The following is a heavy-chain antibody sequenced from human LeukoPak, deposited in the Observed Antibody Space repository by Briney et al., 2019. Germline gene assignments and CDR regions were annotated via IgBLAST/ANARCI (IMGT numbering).Heavy chain of an antibody. Sequence: GGSLRLSCAASGFTFSSYSMNWVRQAPGKGLEWVSSITSTSSYIYYADSVKGRFTISRDNPQESLYLQMNSLRAEDTAVYYCAGGGYGARSDYWGQGTLVTVSS. CDR2: ITSTSSYI. D-gene: IGHD4-17*01. CDR1: GFTFSSYS. V-gene: IGHV3-21*01. CDR3: AGGGYGARSDY. J-gene: IGHJ4*02.